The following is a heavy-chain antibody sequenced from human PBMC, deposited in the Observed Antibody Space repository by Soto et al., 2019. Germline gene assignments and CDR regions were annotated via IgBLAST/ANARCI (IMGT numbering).Heavy chain of an antibody. D-gene: IGHD3-3*01. Sequence: GGSLRLSCAASGFTFSSYWMSWARQAPGKGLERVANIKQDGSEKYYVDSVKGRFTISRDNAKNSLYLQMNSLRAEDTAVYYCARGGRITIFGVVIIPEDYYMDVWGKGTTVTVSS. CDR1: GFTFSSYW. CDR2: IKQDGSEK. CDR3: ARGGRITIFGVVIIPEDYYMDV. V-gene: IGHV3-7*04. J-gene: IGHJ6*03.